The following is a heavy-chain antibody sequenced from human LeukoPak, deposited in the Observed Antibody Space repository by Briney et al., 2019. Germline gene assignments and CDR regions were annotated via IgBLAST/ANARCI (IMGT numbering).Heavy chain of an antibody. CDR2: IYYSGST. CDR1: GGSISSSNYY. CDR3: ARGRSSGYSDY. J-gene: IGHJ4*02. D-gene: IGHD3-3*01. V-gene: IGHV4-39*01. Sequence: SETLSLTCTVSGGSISSSNYYLAWIRQPPGKGLEWIGTIYYSGSTYYNPSLKSRFTVSLDTSKTQFSLKLTSVTAADTAVYYCARGRSSGYSDYWGQGTLLTVSS.